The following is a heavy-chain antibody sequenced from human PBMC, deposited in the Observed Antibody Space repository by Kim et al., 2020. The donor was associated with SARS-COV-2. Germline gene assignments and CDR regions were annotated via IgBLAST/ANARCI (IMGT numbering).Heavy chain of an antibody. D-gene: IGHD3-10*01. V-gene: IGHV4-61*01. Sequence: SETLSLTCTVSGGSVSSGSYYWSWIRQPPGKGLEWIGYIYYSGSTNYNPSLKSRVTISVDTSKNQFSLKLSSVTAADTAVYYCARVGAAPMVRGVILEYFQHWGQGTLVTVSS. CDR1: GGSVSSGSYY. CDR3: ARVGAAPMVRGVILEYFQH. CDR2: IYYSGST. J-gene: IGHJ1*01.